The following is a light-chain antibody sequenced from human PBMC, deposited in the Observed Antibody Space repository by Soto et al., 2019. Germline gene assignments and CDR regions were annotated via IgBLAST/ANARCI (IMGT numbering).Light chain of an antibody. Sequence: QSVLTQPPSVSAAPGQKVTISCSGFSSNIRNNYVSWYQQVPGTAPKLLIYENNKRPSGIPDRFSGSKSGTSATLDITGLQTGDEADYYCGTWDSSLSAGVFGGGTKLTVL. CDR1: SSNIRNNY. CDR2: ENN. CDR3: GTWDSSLSAGV. J-gene: IGLJ2*01. V-gene: IGLV1-51*01.